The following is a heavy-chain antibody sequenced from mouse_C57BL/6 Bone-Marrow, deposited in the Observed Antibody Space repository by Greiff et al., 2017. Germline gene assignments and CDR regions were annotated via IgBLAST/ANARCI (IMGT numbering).Heavy chain of an antibody. CDR3: TTSYFDY. CDR2: IDPENGDT. CDR1: GFNIKDDY. Sequence: VQLKQSGAELVRPGASVKLSCTASGFNIKDDYMHWVKQRPEQGLEWIGWIDPENGDTEYASKFQGKATITADTSSNTAYLQLSSLTSEYTAVYYCTTSYFDYWGQGTTLTVSS. J-gene: IGHJ2*01. V-gene: IGHV14-4*01.